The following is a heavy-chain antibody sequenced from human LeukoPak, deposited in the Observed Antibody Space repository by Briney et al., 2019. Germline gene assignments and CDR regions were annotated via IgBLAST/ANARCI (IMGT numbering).Heavy chain of an antibody. J-gene: IGHJ6*03. D-gene: IGHD6-13*01. CDR3: AKDRAEYSSSWDYYYYYMDV. V-gene: IGHV3-23*01. CDR2: ISGSGGST. CDR1: GLTFRSFA. Sequence: GGSLRLSCAASGLTFRSFAMSWVRQAPGKGLEWVSAISGSGGSTYYADSVKGRFTISRDNSKNTLYLQMNSLRAEDTAVYYCAKDRAEYSSSWDYYYYYMDVWGKGTTVTVSS.